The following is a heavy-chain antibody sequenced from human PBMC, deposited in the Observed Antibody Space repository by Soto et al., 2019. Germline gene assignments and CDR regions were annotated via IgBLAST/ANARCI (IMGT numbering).Heavy chain of an antibody. CDR1: GDSISTSSYQ. CDR3: ARSYCSSTICDNRFDP. CDR2: IYDSGYT. V-gene: IGHV4-39*01. Sequence: PSETLSLTCTVSGDSISTSSYQWGWIRQPPGKGLEWIANIYDSGYTYNNPSLKSRVTISVDTSKNQFSLKLTSVTAADTAIYYCARSYCSSTICDNRFDPWGQGTLLTVS. J-gene: IGHJ5*02. D-gene: IGHD2-2*01.